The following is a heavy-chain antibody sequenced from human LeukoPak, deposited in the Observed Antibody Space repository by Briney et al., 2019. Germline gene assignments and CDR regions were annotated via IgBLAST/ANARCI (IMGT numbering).Heavy chain of an antibody. CDR1: GFTFSSYA. J-gene: IGHJ4*02. CDR2: MSGSGSDT. V-gene: IGHV3-23*01. Sequence: GGCLRLSCAASGFTFSSYAMSWVRQVPGKGLEWVSAMSGSGSDTYYADSVKGRFTISRDNSKSTLYLQMNSLRAEDTAVYYCARVPFADYGDEDYFDYWGQGTLVTVSS. D-gene: IGHD4-17*01. CDR3: ARVPFADYGDEDYFDY.